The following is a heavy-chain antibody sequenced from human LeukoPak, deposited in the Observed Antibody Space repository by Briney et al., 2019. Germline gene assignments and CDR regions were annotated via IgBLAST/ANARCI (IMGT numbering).Heavy chain of an antibody. D-gene: IGHD3-10*01. V-gene: IGHV3-23*01. Sequence: GRSLRLSCAASGFTFSSYAMSWVRQAPGKGLEWVSAISGSGGSTYYADSVKGRFTISRDNSKNTLYLQMNSLRAEDTAVYYCAKDLLWFGELFGPNYFDYWGQGTLVTVSS. J-gene: IGHJ4*02. CDR3: AKDLLWFGELFGPNYFDY. CDR1: GFTFSSYA. CDR2: ISGSGGST.